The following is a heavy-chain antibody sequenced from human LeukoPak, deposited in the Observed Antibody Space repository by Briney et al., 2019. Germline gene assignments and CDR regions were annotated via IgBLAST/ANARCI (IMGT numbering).Heavy chain of an antibody. CDR2: ISGVGGST. Sequence: GGSLRLSCAASGFTFSSYAMSWVRQAPGKGLEWVSGISGVGGSTYYSDSVKGRFTISRDNSKNTLYLQMNSLRAEDTAVYYCAAQTDYYDSSGYFRNWFDPWGQGTLVTVSS. CDR1: GFTFSSYA. CDR3: AAQTDYYDSSGYFRNWFDP. V-gene: IGHV3-23*01. D-gene: IGHD3-22*01. J-gene: IGHJ5*02.